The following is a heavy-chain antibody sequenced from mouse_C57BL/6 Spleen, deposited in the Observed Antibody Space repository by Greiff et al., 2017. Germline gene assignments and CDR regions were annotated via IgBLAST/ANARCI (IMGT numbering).Heavy chain of an antibody. CDR3: TRWGYGSSWFAD. CDR2: IDPETGGT. D-gene: IGHD1-1*01. V-gene: IGHV1-15*01. Sequence: QVQLQQSGAELVRPGASVTLSCKASGYTFTDYEMHWVKQTPVHGLEWIGAIDPETGGTAYNQKFKGKAILTADKSSSTAYMELRSLTSEDSAVYYCTRWGYGSSWFADWGQGTLVTVSA. CDR1: GYTFTDYE. J-gene: IGHJ3*01.